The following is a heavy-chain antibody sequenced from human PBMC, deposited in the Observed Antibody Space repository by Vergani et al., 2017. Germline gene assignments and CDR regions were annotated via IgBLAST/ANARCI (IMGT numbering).Heavy chain of an antibody. CDR1: GGSISSYY. Sequence: VQLQESGPGLVKPSETLSLTCTVSGGSISSYYWSWIRQPPGKGLEWIGYIYYSGSTNYNPSLKSRVTISVDTSKNQFSLKLSSVTAADTAVYYCARDRSTVTPNYYYYFMDVWGKGTTVTVSS. V-gene: IGHV4-59*01. CDR2: IYYSGST. CDR3: ARDRSTVTPNYYYYFMDV. D-gene: IGHD4-11*01. J-gene: IGHJ6*03.